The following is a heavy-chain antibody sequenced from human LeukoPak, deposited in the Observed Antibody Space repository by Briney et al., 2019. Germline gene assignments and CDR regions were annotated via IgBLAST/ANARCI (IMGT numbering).Heavy chain of an antibody. CDR3: ARVDYGRFDY. V-gene: IGHV3-7*01. Sequence: GGSLRLSCAASGFTISFYRMSWVRQAPGKGLEWVANIQQDGSGKYYVDSVKGRFTISRDNAKNSLYLQMNSLRAEDTAVYYCARVDYGRFDYGGQGTLVTVSS. D-gene: IGHD4-17*01. CDR2: IQQDGSGK. J-gene: IGHJ4*02. CDR1: GFTISFYR.